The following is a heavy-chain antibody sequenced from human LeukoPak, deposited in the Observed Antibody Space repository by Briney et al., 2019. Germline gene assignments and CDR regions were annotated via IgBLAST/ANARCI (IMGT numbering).Heavy chain of an antibody. V-gene: IGHV3-30-3*01. CDR1: GFTFSSYA. Sequence: GRSLRLSCAASGFTFSSYAMHWVRQAPGKGLEWVAVISYDGSNKYYADSVKGRFTISRDNSKNTLYLQMNSLRAEDTAVYYCAREARWGAFDIWGQGTMVNVSS. CDR3: AREARWGAFDI. D-gene: IGHD3-16*01. CDR2: ISYDGSNK. J-gene: IGHJ3*02.